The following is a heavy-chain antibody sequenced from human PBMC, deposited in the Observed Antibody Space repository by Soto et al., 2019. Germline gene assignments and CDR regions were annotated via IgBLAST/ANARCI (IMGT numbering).Heavy chain of an antibody. CDR3: ARVRRITMVRGVSAHYGMDV. V-gene: IGHV3-48*02. CDR1: GFTFSSYS. D-gene: IGHD3-10*01. Sequence: GGSLRLSCAASGFTFSSYSMNWVRQAPGKGLEWVSYISSSSSTIYYADSVKGRFTISRDNAKNSLYLQMNSLRDEDTAVYYCARVRRITMVRGVSAHYGMDVWGQGTTVTVSS. CDR2: ISSSSSTI. J-gene: IGHJ6*02.